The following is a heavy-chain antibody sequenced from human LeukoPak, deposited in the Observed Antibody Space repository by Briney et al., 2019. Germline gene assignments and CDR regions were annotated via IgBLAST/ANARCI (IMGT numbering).Heavy chain of an antibody. V-gene: IGHV3-48*01. CDR1: GFTFSSYS. CDR3: ARDGRYYDNSGYPNWFDP. Sequence: GGSLRLSCAASGFTFSSYSMNWVRQASGKGLEWVSYISSSSSTIYYADSVKGRFTISRDNAKNSLYLQMNSLRAEDTAVYFCARDGRYYDNSGYPNWFDPWGQGTLVTVSS. J-gene: IGHJ5*02. D-gene: IGHD3-22*01. CDR2: ISSSSSTI.